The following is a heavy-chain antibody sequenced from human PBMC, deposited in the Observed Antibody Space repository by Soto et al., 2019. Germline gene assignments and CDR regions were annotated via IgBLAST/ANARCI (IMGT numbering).Heavy chain of an antibody. Sequence: EVQLVESGGGLTQPGGALRLSCVVSGFIVSRSHMMWVRQAPGKGLEGVSVIYNHGQINYVDPVKGRFTIARDNSKNTIYLQMTSLKVEDTAVYYCVRVTGAERHWGQGALVTVSS. CDR2: IYNHGQI. D-gene: IGHD7-27*01. CDR3: VRVTGAERH. V-gene: IGHV3-53*01. CDR1: GFIVSRSH. J-gene: IGHJ4*02.